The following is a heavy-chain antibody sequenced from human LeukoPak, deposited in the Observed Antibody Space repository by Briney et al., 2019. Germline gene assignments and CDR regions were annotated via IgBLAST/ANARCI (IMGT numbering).Heavy chain of an antibody. D-gene: IGHD3-22*01. CDR3: ARGLNYSDTTGYYPAYMDV. J-gene: IGHJ6*03. CDR2: ISHSGNS. Sequence: SETLSLTXAVYGGSFSGYYWSWISQPPGKGLEWIGEISHSGNSNYNPSLKSRVTISVDTSKNQFSLRLSSLTAADAALYYCARGLNYSDTTGYYPAYMDVWGRGTTVTVSS. V-gene: IGHV4-34*01. CDR1: GGSFSGYY.